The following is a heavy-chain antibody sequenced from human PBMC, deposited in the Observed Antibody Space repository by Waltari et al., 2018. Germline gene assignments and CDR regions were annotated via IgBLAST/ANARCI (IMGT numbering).Heavy chain of an antibody. CDR2: IYYSGST. J-gene: IGHJ4*02. CDR1: GGSISSSSYY. Sequence: QLQLQESGPGLVKPSETLSLTCTVSGGSISSSSYYWGWIRQPPGKGLEWIGRIYYSGSTYYNPSLKSRVTISVDTSKNQFSLKLSSVTAADTAVYYCARVSGFPVDYSNYVGYFDYWGQGTLVTVSS. D-gene: IGHD4-4*01. CDR3: ARVSGFPVDYSNYVGYFDY. V-gene: IGHV4-39*07.